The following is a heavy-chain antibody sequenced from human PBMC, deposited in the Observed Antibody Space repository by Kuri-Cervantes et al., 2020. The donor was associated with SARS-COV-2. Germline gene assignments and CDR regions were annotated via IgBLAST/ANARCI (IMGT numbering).Heavy chain of an antibody. Sequence: GGSLRLSCAASGFTFSSYGMHWVRQAPGKGLEWVAVIWYGGSNKYYADSVKGRFTISRDNSKNTLYLKMNSLRAEDTAVYYCARDLVVSSGWEHYMDVWGKGTTVTVSS. CDR1: GFTFSSYG. V-gene: IGHV3-33*01. D-gene: IGHD6-19*01. CDR2: IWYGGSNK. CDR3: ARDLVVSSGWEHYMDV. J-gene: IGHJ6*03.